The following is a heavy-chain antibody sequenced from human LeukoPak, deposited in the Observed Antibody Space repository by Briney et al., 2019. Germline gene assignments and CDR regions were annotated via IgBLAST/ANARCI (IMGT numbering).Heavy chain of an antibody. D-gene: IGHD1-26*01. J-gene: IGHJ3*02. CDR1: GFSLTTYE. Sequence: PGGSLRLSCAASGFSLTTYEMNWVRQAPGKGLEWVSYISSSGDSIYYADSVKGRFTISRDNAKNSLSLQMNSLRAEDTAIYYCARDRRVGATWSVGAFDIWGQGTMVTVSS. CDR2: ISSSGDSI. CDR3: ARDRRVGATWSVGAFDI. V-gene: IGHV3-48*03.